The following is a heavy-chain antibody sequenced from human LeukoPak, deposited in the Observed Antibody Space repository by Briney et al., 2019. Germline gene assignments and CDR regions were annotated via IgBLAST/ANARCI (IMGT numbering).Heavy chain of an antibody. CDR3: AREGSGRYGNFAY. Sequence: ASVKVSCKASAYTFTGYYIHWVRQAPGQGLEWMGWINPDSGGTNYAQKFQGRVTMTRDTSISTAYMEVSRLRSNDTAVYYCAREGSGRYGNFAYWGERTLVTVSS. J-gene: IGHJ4*02. CDR2: INPDSGGT. CDR1: AYTFTGYY. D-gene: IGHD6-19*01. V-gene: IGHV1-2*02.